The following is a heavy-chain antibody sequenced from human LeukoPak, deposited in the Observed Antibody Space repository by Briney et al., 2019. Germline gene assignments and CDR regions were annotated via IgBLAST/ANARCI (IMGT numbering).Heavy chain of an antibody. CDR3: ARGLDGTTPHYYYMDV. CDR1: GGSISSYY. CDR2: IHTSGST. J-gene: IGHJ6*03. V-gene: IGHV4-4*07. Sequence: SETLSLTCTVSGGSISSYYWSWIRQPAGKGLEWIGRIHTSGSTNYNPSLKSRVTMSVDTSKNQFSLKLSSVTAADTAVYYCARGLDGTTPHYYYMDVWGKGTTVTVSS. D-gene: IGHD1-7*01.